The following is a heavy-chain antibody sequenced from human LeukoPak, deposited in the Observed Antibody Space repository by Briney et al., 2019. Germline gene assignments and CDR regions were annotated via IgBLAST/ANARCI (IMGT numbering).Heavy chain of an antibody. Sequence: GASVKISCKASGYTFTSYAMNWVRQAPGQGLEWMGWINTNTGIPTYAQGFTGRFVFSLDTSVSTAYLQISSLKAEDTAVYYCARGYCSGGSCRGAFDIWGQGTMVTVSS. D-gene: IGHD2-15*01. CDR1: GYTFTSYA. J-gene: IGHJ3*02. V-gene: IGHV7-4-1*02. CDR3: ARGYCSGGSCRGAFDI. CDR2: INTNTGIP.